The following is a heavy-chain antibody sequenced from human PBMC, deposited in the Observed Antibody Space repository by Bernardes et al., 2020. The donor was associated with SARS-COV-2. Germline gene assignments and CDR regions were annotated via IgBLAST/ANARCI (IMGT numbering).Heavy chain of an antibody. CDR2: ISGDGGST. CDR3: AKDQLRYFDWLPYYYYYGMDV. D-gene: IGHD3-9*01. CDR1: GFTFDDYA. J-gene: IGHJ6*02. V-gene: IGHV3-43*02. Sequence: GGSLRLSCAASGFTFDDYAMHWVRQAPGKGLEWVSLISGDGGSTYYADSVKGRFTISRDNSKNSLYLQMNSLRTEDTALYYCAKDQLRYFDWLPYYYYYGMDVWGQGTTVTVSS.